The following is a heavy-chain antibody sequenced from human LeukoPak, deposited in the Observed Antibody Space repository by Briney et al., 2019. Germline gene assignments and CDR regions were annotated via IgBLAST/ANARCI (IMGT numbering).Heavy chain of an antibody. D-gene: IGHD2-21*02. J-gene: IGHJ3*02. CDR3: ARDYEYCGGDCSNRWDAFDI. CDR1: GGTFSSYA. V-gene: IGHV1-69*04. Sequence: SVKVSCKASGGTFSSYAISWVRQAPGQGLEWMGRIIPIFGIANYAQKFQGRVTITADKSTSTAYMELSSLRPEDTAVYYCARDYEYCGGDCSNRWDAFDIWGQGTMVTVSS. CDR2: IIPIFGIA.